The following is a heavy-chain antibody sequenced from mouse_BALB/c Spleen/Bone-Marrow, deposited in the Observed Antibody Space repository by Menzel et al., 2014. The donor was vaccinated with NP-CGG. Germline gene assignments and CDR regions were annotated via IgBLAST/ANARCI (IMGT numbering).Heavy chain of an antibody. J-gene: IGHJ3*01. V-gene: IGHV5-17*02. CDR1: GFTFSSFG. CDR3: AKTCYSPTAWLAY. D-gene: IGHD2-12*01. CDR2: ISSGSSTI. Sequence: EVQGVESGGGLVQPGGSRKLSCAASGFTFSSFGMHWVGKAPEKGLEWVAYISSGSSTIYYAETVKGRFTISTDNPKNTLFLQMKNLRSEDTAMCYCAKTCYSPTAWLAYWGQGTLVTVSA.